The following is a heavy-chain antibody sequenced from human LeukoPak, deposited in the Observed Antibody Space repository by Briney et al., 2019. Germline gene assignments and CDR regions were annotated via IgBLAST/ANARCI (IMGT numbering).Heavy chain of an antibody. CDR3: ARGQDGGNGGWKN. D-gene: IGHD4-23*01. J-gene: IGHJ4*02. CDR1: GGSISSGGYY. CDR2: IYHSGST. V-gene: IGHV4-30-2*01. Sequence: NPSQTLSLTCTVSGGSISSGGYYWSWIRQPPGKGLEWIGYIYHSGSTYYNPSLKSRVTISVDTSKNQFSLKLSSVTAADTAVYYCARGQDGGNGGWKNWGQGTLVTVSS.